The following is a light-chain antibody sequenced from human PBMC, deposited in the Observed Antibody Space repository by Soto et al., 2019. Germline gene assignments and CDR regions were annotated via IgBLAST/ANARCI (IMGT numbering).Light chain of an antibody. J-gene: IGKJ1*01. CDR2: GTS. Sequence: EIVMTQSPATLSVSPGERATLSFMASQSISSNYLAWYQQKPGLAPRLLISGTSNRAAGIPDRFSGSGSGTDFTLTISRLEPEDFAVYYCQQYDSSPRTFGQGTKVDNK. V-gene: IGKV3-20*01. CDR3: QQYDSSPRT. CDR1: QSISSNY.